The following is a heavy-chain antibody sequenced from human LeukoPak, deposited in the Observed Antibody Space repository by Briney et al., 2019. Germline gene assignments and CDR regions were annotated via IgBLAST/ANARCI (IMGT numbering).Heavy chain of an antibody. CDR2: ISYDGSNE. CDR3: ARGSGVQVWSSLDY. J-gene: IGHJ4*02. Sequence: GRSLRLPCAASGFTFSTYGMHWVRQAPDKGLEWVAVISYDGSNEYYADSVKGRFTISRDNAKNSLNLQMNSLRAEDTAVYYCARGSGVQVWSSLDYWGQGTLVTVSS. D-gene: IGHD5-18*01. CDR1: GFTFSTYG. V-gene: IGHV3-30*03.